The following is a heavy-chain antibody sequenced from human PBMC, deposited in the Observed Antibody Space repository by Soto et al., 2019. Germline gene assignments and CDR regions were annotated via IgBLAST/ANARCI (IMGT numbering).Heavy chain of an antibody. CDR2: IYPGDPDT. CDR3: ARQTPYYDFWSGYYTGGGWFDP. CDR1: GYSFTSYW. D-gene: IGHD3-3*01. Sequence: GESLKISCKGSGYSFTSYWIGWVRQMPGKGLEWMGIIYPGDPDTRYSPSFQGQVTISADKSISTAYLQWSSLKASDTAMYYCARQTPYYDFWSGYYTGGGWFDPWGQGTLVTVSS. J-gene: IGHJ5*02. V-gene: IGHV5-51*01.